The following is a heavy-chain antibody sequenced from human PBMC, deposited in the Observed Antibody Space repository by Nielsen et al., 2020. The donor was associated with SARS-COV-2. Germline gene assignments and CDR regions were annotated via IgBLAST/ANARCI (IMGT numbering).Heavy chain of an antibody. CDR1: GFTFSSYW. Sequence: GESLKISCAASGFTFSSYWMSWVRQAPGKGLEWVANIKQDGSEKYYVDSVKGRFTISRDNAKNSLYLQMNSLRAEDTAVYYCARTGSSVTTFGVVTWGQGTLVTVSS. CDR2: IKQDGSEK. D-gene: IGHD4-11*01. J-gene: IGHJ5*02. CDR3: ARTGSSVTTFGVVT. V-gene: IGHV3-7*01.